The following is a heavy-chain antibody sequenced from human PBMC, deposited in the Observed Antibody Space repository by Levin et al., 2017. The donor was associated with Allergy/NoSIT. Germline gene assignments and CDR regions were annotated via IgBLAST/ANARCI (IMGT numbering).Heavy chain of an antibody. D-gene: IGHD2-15*01. CDR2: INHSGST. J-gene: IGHJ4*02. V-gene: IGHV4-34*01. CDR1: GGSFSGYY. Sequence: TSETLSLTCAVYGGSFSGYYWSWIRQPPGKGLEWIGEINHSGSTNYNPSLKSRVTISVDTSKNQFSLKLSSVTAADTAVYYCARGRKVVVVAATRFDYWGQGTLVTVSS. CDR3: ARGRKVVVVAATRFDY.